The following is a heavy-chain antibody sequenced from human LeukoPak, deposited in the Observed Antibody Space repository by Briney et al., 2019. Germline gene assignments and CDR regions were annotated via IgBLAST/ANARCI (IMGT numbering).Heavy chain of an antibody. V-gene: IGHV4-61*02. CDR2: IYTSGST. D-gene: IGHD6-13*01. J-gene: IGHJ6*03. Sequence: SETLSLTCTGAGGSISSGSYYWSWIRQPAGKGLEWIGRIYTSGSTHYNPSLKSRVTISVDTSKTQFSLKLSSVTAADTAVYYCARVGIAADLLWSSAYYYYMDVWGKGTTVTISS. CDR1: GGSISSGSYY. CDR3: ARVGIAADLLWSSAYYYYMDV.